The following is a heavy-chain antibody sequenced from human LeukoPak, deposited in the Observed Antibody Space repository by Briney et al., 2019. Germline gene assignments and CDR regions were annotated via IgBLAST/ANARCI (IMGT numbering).Heavy chain of an antibody. Sequence: ASVKVSCKASGYTFTSYGISWVRQAPGQGLEWMGWISAYNGNTNYAQKLQGRVTMTTDTSTSTAYMELRSLRSDATAVYYCARDLEAGYYYYGMDVWGQGTTVTVSS. CDR2: ISAYNGNT. CDR3: ARDLEAGYYYYGMDV. J-gene: IGHJ6*02. V-gene: IGHV1-18*01. D-gene: IGHD6-19*01. CDR1: GYTFTSYG.